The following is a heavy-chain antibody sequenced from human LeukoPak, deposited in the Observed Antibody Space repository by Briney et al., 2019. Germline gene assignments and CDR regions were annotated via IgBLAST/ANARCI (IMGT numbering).Heavy chain of an antibody. CDR2: FDPEDGET. CDR1: GYTLTELS. Sequence: ASVKVSCKVSGYTLTELSMHWVRQAPGKGLEWMGGFDPEDGETIYAQKFQGRVTMTEDTSTDTAYMELSSLRSEDTAVYYCATGLGWAGQGNWLDPWGQGTLVTVSS. V-gene: IGHV1-24*01. D-gene: IGHD6-19*01. J-gene: IGHJ5*02. CDR3: ATGLGWAGQGNWLDP.